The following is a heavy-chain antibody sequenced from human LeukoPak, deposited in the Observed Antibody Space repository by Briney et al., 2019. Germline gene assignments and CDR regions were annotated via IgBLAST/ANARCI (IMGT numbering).Heavy chain of an antibody. CDR2: INPNSGGT. D-gene: IGHD2/OR15-2a*01. CDR1: GYTFTGYY. J-gene: IGHJ3*02. Sequence: ASVKDSCKASGYTFTGYYMHSVRQAPGQGLEWMGWINPNSGGTNYAQKFQGRVTMTRDTSISTAYMELSRLRSDDTAVYYCATRREYYNDAFDIWGQGTMVTVSS. CDR3: ATRREYYNDAFDI. V-gene: IGHV1-2*02.